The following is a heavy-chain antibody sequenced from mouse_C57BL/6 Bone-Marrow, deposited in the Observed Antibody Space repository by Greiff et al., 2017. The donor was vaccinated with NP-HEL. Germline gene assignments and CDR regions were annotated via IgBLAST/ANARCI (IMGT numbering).Heavy chain of an antibody. CDR3: ARWGLRDY. Sequence: VQLQQSGPELVKPGASVKISCKASGYAFSSSWMNWVKQRPGKGLEWIGRIYPGDGDTNYNGKFKGKATLTADKSSSTAYMQLSSLTSEDSAVYFCARWGLRDYWGQGTTLTVSS. CDR1: GYAFSSSW. CDR2: IYPGDGDT. D-gene: IGHD3-2*02. J-gene: IGHJ2*01. V-gene: IGHV1-82*01.